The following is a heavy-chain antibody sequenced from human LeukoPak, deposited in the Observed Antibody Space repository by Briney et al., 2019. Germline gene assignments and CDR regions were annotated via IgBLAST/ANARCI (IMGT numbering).Heavy chain of an antibody. D-gene: IGHD3-3*01. CDR2: IYTSGST. CDR1: GGSISSYY. CDR3: ARDSNNFWSGYWDY. V-gene: IGHV4-4*07. J-gene: IGHJ4*02. Sequence: SETLSLTCTVSGGSISSYYWSWIRQPAGKGLEWIGRIYTSGSTNYNPSLTSRVTMSIDTSKNRFSLKLRSVTAADTAVYYCARDSNNFWSGYWDYWGQGTLVTVSS.